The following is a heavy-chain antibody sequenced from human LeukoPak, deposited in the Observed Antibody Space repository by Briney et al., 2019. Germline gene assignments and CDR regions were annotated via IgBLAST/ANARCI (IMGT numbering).Heavy chain of an antibody. CDR2: IIPIFGTA. V-gene: IGHV1-69*06. CDR3: ASQYSGSYMGDPFDY. D-gene: IGHD1-26*01. Sequence: SVKVSCKASGGTFSSYAISWVRQAPGQGLEWMGGIIPIFGTANYAQKFQGRVTITADKSTSTAYMELSSLRSEDTAVYYCASQYSGSYMGDPFDYWGQGTLVTVSS. CDR1: GGTFSSYA. J-gene: IGHJ4*02.